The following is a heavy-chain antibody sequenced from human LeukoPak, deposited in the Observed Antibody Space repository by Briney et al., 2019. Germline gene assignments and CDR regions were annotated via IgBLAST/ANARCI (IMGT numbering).Heavy chain of an antibody. CDR1: GFTFSRYA. D-gene: IGHD7-27*01. J-gene: IGHJ4*02. Sequence: GGSLRLSRAASGFTFSRYAMSWVRQAPGKGPEWVSGISASGGSAYLADSVKGRFTIFRDDSKNTLYLQMNGLTVEDTAVYYCAKDITGERDYWGQGTLVTVSS. CDR3: AKDITGERDY. CDR2: ISASGGSA. V-gene: IGHV3-23*01.